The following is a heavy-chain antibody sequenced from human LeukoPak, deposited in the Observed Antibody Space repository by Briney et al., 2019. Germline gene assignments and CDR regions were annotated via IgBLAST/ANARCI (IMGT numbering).Heavy chain of an antibody. CDR3: ARGGWDTAMDRRRYFDL. CDR2: IYYSGST. CDR1: GGSISSSSYY. J-gene: IGHJ2*01. V-gene: IGHV4-39*07. D-gene: IGHD5-18*01. Sequence: SETLSLTCTVSGGSISSSSYYWGWIRQPPGKGLEWIGSIYYSGSTNYNPSLKSRVTISVDTSKNQFSLKLSSVTAADTAVYYCARGGWDTAMDRRRYFDLWGRGTLVTVSS.